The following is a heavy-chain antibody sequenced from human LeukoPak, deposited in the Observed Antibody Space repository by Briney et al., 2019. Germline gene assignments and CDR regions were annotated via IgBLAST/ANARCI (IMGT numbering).Heavy chain of an antibody. J-gene: IGHJ5*02. Sequence: PGGSLRLSCSASGSTFSRYDMHWVRQAPGKGLEYVSAISSNGGSTYYADSVKGRFTISRDNSKNTLYLQMSSLRAEDTAVYYCARELTGYGDYEGGWFDPWGQGTLVTVSS. D-gene: IGHD4-17*01. CDR2: ISSNGGST. CDR1: GSTFSRYD. CDR3: ARELTGYGDYEGGWFDP. V-gene: IGHV3-64D*09.